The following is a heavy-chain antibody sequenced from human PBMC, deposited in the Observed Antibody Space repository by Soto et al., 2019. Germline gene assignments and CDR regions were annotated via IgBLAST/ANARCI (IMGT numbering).Heavy chain of an antibody. CDR3: AKGYSYGVLEPLGC. V-gene: IGHV3-9*01. Sequence: EVQLVESGGGLVQPGRSLRLSCAASGFTFDDYAMHWVRQAPGKGLEWVSGISWNSGIIDYADSVKGRFTISRDNAKNSLYLQMNSLRAEDTALYYCAKGYSYGVLEPLGCWGQGTLVTVSS. CDR1: GFTFDDYA. D-gene: IGHD5-18*01. J-gene: IGHJ4*02. CDR2: ISWNSGII.